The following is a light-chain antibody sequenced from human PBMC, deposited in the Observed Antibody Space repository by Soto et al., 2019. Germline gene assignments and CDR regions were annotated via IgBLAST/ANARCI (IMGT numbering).Light chain of an antibody. V-gene: IGKV3-20*01. CDR3: QQYGGSPRT. CDR2: GAS. Sequence: EIVMTLSPTTLSASPRERATLSCRASQSVDSNLAWYQQKPGQAPRLLIYGASSRATGIPDRFSGSGSGTDFTLTIARLEPEDFAVYYCQQYGGSPRTFGQGTRLEVK. CDR1: QSVDSN. J-gene: IGKJ5*01.